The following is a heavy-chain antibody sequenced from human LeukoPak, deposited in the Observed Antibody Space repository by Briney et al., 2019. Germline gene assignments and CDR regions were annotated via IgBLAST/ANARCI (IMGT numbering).Heavy chain of an antibody. V-gene: IGHV4-59*08. Sequence: SETLSLTCTVSGGSISSYYWSWTRQPPGKGLEWIGYIYYSGSTNYNPSLKSRVTISVDTSKNQFSLKLSSVTAADTAVYYCARQVGAGSEEAYYYYYGMDVWGQGTTVTVSS. CDR3: ARQVGAGSEEAYYYYYGMDV. CDR2: IYYSGST. CDR1: GGSISSYY. D-gene: IGHD1-26*01. J-gene: IGHJ6*02.